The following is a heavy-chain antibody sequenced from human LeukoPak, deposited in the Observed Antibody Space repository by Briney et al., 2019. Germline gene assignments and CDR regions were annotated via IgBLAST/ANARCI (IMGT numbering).Heavy chain of an antibody. D-gene: IGHD6-6*01. Sequence: GGSLRLSCAASGFTFSSYGMHWVRQAPGKELEWVAVIWYDESNKYYADSVKGRFTISRDNPKNTLYLQMNSLRAEDTAVYYCAKDRVSSVFDYWGQGTLVTVSS. J-gene: IGHJ4*02. V-gene: IGHV3-33*06. CDR2: IWYDESNK. CDR1: GFTFSSYG. CDR3: AKDRVSSVFDY.